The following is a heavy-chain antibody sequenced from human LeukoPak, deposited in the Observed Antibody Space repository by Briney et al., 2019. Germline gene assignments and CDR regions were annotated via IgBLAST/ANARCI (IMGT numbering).Heavy chain of an antibody. J-gene: IGHJ5*02. D-gene: IGHD1-1*01. CDR3: ARGPTTGTKFDP. V-gene: IGHV4-34*01. CDR2: INHSGST. CDR1: GGSFSGYY. Sequence: SETLSLTCAVYGGSFSGYYWSWIRQPPGKGLEWIGEINHSGSTNYNPSLKSRVTISVDTSKNRFSLKLSSVTAADTAVYYCARGPTTGTKFDPWGQGTLVTVSS.